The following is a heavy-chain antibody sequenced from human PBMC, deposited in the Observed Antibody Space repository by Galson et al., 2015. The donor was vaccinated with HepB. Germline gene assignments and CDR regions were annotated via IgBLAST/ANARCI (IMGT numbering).Heavy chain of an antibody. CDR2: INPSGGST. CDR3: SRDPYDFWSGHPNFDY. CDR1: GYTFTSYY. J-gene: IGHJ4*02. V-gene: IGHV1-46*01. Sequence: SVKVSCKASGYTFTSYYMHWVRQAPGQGLEWIGIINPSGGSTSYAQKFQGRVTMTRDTSTSTVYMELSSMRSEDTAVYYCSRDPYDFWSGHPNFDYWVQGTLATVSS. D-gene: IGHD3-3*01.